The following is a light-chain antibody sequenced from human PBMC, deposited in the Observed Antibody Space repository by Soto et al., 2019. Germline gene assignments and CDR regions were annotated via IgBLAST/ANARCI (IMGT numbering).Light chain of an antibody. CDR1: QSVSSSY. Sequence: EIVVTQSPGTLSLSPGERATLSCRASQSVSSSYLAWYQQKPGQAPRLLIYGASSRATGIPDRFSGSGSGTDFTLTISRLEPEDLAVYYCQQYVRSPLTFGGGTKVEIK. V-gene: IGKV3-20*01. CDR2: GAS. CDR3: QQYVRSPLT. J-gene: IGKJ4*01.